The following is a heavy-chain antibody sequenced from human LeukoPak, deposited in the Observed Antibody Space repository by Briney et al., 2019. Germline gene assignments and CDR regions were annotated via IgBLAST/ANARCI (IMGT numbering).Heavy chain of an antibody. CDR3: ARVCHWDIDNTRGDPVDY. Sequence: ASEKVSCKASGYTFTSYGITWVRQAPGQGLEWMGWISAYNGNTNYAQKFQGRVTMTTDTSTSTAYMEVRSLRSDDTAMYYCARVCHWDIDNTRGDPVDYWGQGTLVTVSS. D-gene: IGHD2-15*01. J-gene: IGHJ4*02. CDR1: GYTFTSYG. V-gene: IGHV1-18*01. CDR2: ISAYNGNT.